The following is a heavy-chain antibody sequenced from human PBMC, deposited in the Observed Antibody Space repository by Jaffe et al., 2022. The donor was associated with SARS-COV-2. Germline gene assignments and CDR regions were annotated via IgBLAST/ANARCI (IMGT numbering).Heavy chain of an antibody. V-gene: IGHV3-21*01. Sequence: EVQLVESGGGLVKPGGSLRLSCAASGFTFSSYTINWVRQAPGKGLEWVSSISSSSSYIYYADSVKGRFTISRDNAKNSLYLQVNSLRGEDTAVYYCVRTGKSGSDYYYYGMDVWGQGTTVIVSS. D-gene: IGHD3-22*01. CDR2: ISSSSSYI. CDR1: GFTFSSYT. J-gene: IGHJ6*02. CDR3: VRTGKSGSDYYYYGMDV.